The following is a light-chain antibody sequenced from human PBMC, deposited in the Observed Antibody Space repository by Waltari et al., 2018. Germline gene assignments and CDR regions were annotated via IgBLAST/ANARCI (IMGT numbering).Light chain of an antibody. CDR2: AVS. Sequence: QSAPTQPASVSGSPGQSFTTSCSGTSSYNGVSNYVPWFQQSPGKAPKLMIYAVSKRPSGVSNRFSGSKSGDTASLTISGLQPEDEAEYYCTSYTGPSTGVFGGGTKLTVL. J-gene: IGLJ2*01. CDR3: TSYTGPSTGV. V-gene: IGLV2-14*01. CDR1: SSYNGVSNY.